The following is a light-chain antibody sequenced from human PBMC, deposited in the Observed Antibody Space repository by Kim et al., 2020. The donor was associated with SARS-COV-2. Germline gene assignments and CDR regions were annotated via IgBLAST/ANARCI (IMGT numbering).Light chain of an antibody. CDR2: QDS. V-gene: IGLV3-1*01. CDR3: QAWDSSTYGL. J-gene: IGLJ3*02. Sequence: SYELTQPPSVSVSPGQTASITCSGDKLGDKYACWYQQKPGQSPVLVIYQDSKRPSGIPERFSGSNSGNTATLTISGTQAMDEADYYCQAWDSSTYGLFGG. CDR1: KLGDKY.